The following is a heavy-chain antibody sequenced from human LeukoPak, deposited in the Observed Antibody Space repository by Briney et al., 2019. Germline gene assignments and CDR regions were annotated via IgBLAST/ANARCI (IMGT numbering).Heavy chain of an antibody. CDR3: ARGAAAGRYPFDY. D-gene: IGHD6-13*01. Sequence: ASVTVSCKACGYTFTGYYMHWVRQAPGQGLEWMGWINPNSGGTNYAQKFQGRVTMTRDTSISTAYMELSRLRSDDTAVYYCARGAAAGRYPFDYWGQGTLVTVSS. J-gene: IGHJ4*02. CDR1: GYTFTGYY. CDR2: INPNSGGT. V-gene: IGHV1-2*02.